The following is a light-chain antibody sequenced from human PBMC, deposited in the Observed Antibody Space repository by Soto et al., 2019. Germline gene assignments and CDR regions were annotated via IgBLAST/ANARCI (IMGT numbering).Light chain of an antibody. J-gene: IGLJ1*01. CDR2: XXX. CDR1: SSDIVASNF. CDR3: ISYKTDDTFV. Sequence: QSVLTPPPSLSWSPGQSITVSCPVTSSDIVASNFVSFYQHLPVIAPXVIXFXXXYRPSGVSDRFSGSKAGITASLTISGLQADDEGEYFCISYKTDDTFVFGTGTKVTV. V-gene: IGLV2-14*01.